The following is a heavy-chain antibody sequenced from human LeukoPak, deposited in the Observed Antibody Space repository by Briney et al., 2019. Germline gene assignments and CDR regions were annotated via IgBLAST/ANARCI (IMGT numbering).Heavy chain of an antibody. Sequence: PNSGGTNYAQKFQGRVTMTRDTSISTAYMELSRLRSDDTAVYYCARAGHLRFLEWPWDYWGQGTLVTVSS. V-gene: IGHV1-2*02. CDR3: ARAGHLRFLEWPWDY. CDR2: PNSGGT. J-gene: IGHJ4*02. D-gene: IGHD3-3*01.